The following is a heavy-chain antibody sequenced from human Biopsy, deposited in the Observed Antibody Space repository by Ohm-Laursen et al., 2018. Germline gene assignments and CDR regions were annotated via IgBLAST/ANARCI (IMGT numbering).Heavy chain of an antibody. CDR3: ARLGSGDYFPTFFDF. D-gene: IGHD5-12*01. Sequence: SETLSLTCTVSGGPIDSYYWSWIRQPAGKGLEWIGRIYSSGGTKYNPSLKSRVTMSVDTSKNQFSLKLSSVTAADTAVYYCARLGSGDYFPTFFDFWGQGALVTVSS. CDR2: IYSSGGT. V-gene: IGHV4-4*07. J-gene: IGHJ4*02. CDR1: GGPIDSYY.